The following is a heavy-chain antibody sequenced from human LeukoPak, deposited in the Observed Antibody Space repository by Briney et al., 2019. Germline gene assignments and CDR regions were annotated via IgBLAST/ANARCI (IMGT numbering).Heavy chain of an antibody. CDR2: IYSGGTT. Sequence: GGSLRLSCAASGFTVSTNYMSWVRQAPGKGLEWVSVIYSGGTTYYADSVKGRFTISRDNAKNSLYLQMNSLRAEDTAVYYCARSSRLTFDYWGQGTLVTVSS. J-gene: IGHJ4*02. CDR3: ARSSRLTFDY. D-gene: IGHD6-6*01. CDR1: GFTVSTNY. V-gene: IGHV3-66*01.